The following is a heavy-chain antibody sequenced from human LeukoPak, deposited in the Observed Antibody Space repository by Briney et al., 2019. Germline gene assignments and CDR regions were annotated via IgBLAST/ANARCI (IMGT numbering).Heavy chain of an antibody. CDR1: GYTFTSYG. Sequence: ASVKVSCKASGYTFTSYGISWVRQAPGQGLEWMGWISAYNGNTNYAQKLQGRVTITADESTSTAYMELSSLRSEDTAVYYCAQYCSSTSCSKRNAFDIWGQGTMVTVSS. J-gene: IGHJ3*02. V-gene: IGHV1-18*01. D-gene: IGHD2-2*01. CDR3: AQYCSSTSCSKRNAFDI. CDR2: ISAYNGNT.